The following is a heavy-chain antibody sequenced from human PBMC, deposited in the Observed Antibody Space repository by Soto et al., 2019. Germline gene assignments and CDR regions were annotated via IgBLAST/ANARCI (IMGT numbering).Heavy chain of an antibody. D-gene: IGHD3-3*01. J-gene: IGHJ5*02. CDR3: ARGKIVGP. Sequence: SETLFLTCTVSGGSISTYYWSWIRQPPGKGLEWVGYVHYSGSTTYNPSLKSRVIMSIDTSKNQFSLKLSSVTAADTAVYYCARGKIVGPWGQGTLVTVSS. CDR1: GGSISTYY. V-gene: IGHV4-59*01. CDR2: VHYSGST.